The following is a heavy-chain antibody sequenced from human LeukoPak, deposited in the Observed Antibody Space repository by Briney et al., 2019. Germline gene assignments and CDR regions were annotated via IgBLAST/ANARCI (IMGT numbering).Heavy chain of an antibody. D-gene: IGHD3-9*01. V-gene: IGHV1-24*01. CDR1: GYTLTELS. Sequence: ASVKVSCKVSGYTLTELSMHWVRQAPGKGLEWMGGFDPEDGETIYAQKFQGRVTMTEDTSTDTAYMELSSLRSEDTAVYYCAIQRRVLRYFDWLLSDAFDIWGQGTMVTVSS. CDR3: AIQRRVLRYFDWLLSDAFDI. CDR2: FDPEDGET. J-gene: IGHJ3*02.